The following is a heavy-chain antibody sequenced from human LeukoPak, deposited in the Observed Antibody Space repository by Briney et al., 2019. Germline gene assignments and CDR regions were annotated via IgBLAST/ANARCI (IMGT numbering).Heavy chain of an antibody. CDR1: GGSISSYY. J-gene: IGHJ4*02. Sequence: SETLSLTCTVSGGSISSYYWSWIRQPPGKGLEWIGSIYYSGSTYYNPSLKSRVTISVDTSKNQFSLRLNSVTAADTAMYYCVKSGGYGLIDYWGQGTLVTVSS. V-gene: IGHV4-59*04. CDR3: VKSGGYGLIDY. CDR2: IYYSGST. D-gene: IGHD1-26*01.